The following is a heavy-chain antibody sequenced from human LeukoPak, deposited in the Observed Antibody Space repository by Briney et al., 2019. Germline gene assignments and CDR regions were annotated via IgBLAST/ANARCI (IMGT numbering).Heavy chain of an antibody. CDR2: INPNSGGT. J-gene: IGHJ4*02. V-gene: IGHV1-2*02. CDR3: ARDPLGQYCSSTSCYGEADY. Sequence: ASVTVSCKASGYTFTGYYMHWVRQAPGQGLEWMGWINPNSGGTNYAQKSQGRVTMTRDTSISTAYMELSSLRSDGTAVYYCARDPLGQYCSSTSCYGEADYWGQGTLVTVSS. CDR1: GYTFTGYY. D-gene: IGHD2-2*01.